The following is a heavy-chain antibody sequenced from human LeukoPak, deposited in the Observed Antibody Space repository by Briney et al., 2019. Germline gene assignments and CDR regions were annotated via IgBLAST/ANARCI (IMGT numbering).Heavy chain of an antibody. V-gene: IGHV1-8*01. D-gene: IGHD2-15*01. CDR1: GYAFTSYD. CDR2: MNPNRGNT. J-gene: IGHJ4*02. Sequence: ASVKVSCKASGYAFTSYDINWVRQAPGQGLEWMGWMNPNRGNTDYAQKFQGRVTMTRNSSRRTAYMEMSRLRSEDTAVYYCARCIVGSCYSEAGGGFDYWGQGTLVTVSS. CDR3: ARCIVGSCYSEAGGGFDY.